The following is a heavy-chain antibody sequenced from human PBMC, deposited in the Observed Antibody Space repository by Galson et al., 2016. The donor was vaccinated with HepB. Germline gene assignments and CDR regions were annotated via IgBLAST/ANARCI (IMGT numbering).Heavy chain of an antibody. CDR1: GFIFSRSA. V-gene: IGHV3-23*01. CDR3: AKEATATTGAQTKRVWYLDP. CDR2: FGEWGDI. Sequence: SLRLSCASSGFIFSRSALTCVRHAPGQGPEWVSTFGEWGDIYYAASVKGPFTISRDTSRNTLYLQMNSLRADDTDVYYCAKEATATTGAQTKRVWYLDPWGRGTLVTVSS. D-gene: IGHD1-7*01. J-gene: IGHJ2*01.